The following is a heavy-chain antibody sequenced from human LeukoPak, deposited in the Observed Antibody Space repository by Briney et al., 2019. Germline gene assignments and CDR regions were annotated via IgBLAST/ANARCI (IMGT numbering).Heavy chain of an antibody. CDR2: INHSGST. CDR3: ARGNTSDSSGYYSNYFDY. CDR1: GGSFSGYY. V-gene: IGHV4-34*01. Sequence: SETLSLTCAVYGGSFSGYYWSWIRQPPGKGLEWIGEINHSGSTNYNPPLKSRVTISGDTSKNQFSLKLSSVTAADTAVYYCARGNTSDSSGYYSNYFDYWGQGTLVTVSS. J-gene: IGHJ4*02. D-gene: IGHD3-22*01.